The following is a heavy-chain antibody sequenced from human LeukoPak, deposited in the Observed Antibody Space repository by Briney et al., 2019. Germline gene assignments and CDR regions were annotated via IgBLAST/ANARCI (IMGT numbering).Heavy chain of an antibody. V-gene: IGHV3-48*03. CDR3: VREEGSTGYYFDN. CDR2: INSRGTTI. CDR1: GFTFSDFE. Sequence: GGSLRLSRAASGFTFSDFEMHWVRQAPGRGLEWVSYINSRGTTIYYAGSVRGRFTISRDNAKKSVYLQMNSLRDEDTALYYCVREEGSTGYYFDNWGQGTLVTVSS. D-gene: IGHD3-22*01. J-gene: IGHJ4*02.